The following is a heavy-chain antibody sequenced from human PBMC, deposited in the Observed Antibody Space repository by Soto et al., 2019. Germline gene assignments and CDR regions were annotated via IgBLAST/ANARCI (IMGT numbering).Heavy chain of an antibody. CDR1: GFPFTSYW. J-gene: IGHJ5*02. V-gene: IGHV3-74*03. Sequence: PGESLKISCTVSGFPFTSYWMHWVRQAPGKGPVWVSRINHDGSKSEYADSVKGRFTISRDNSKNTLYLQMNNVRREDTALYYCVREPWGFSGTWYDLWGQGTLVTVS. CDR3: VREPWGFSGTWYDL. D-gene: IGHD5-12*01. CDR2: INHDGSKS.